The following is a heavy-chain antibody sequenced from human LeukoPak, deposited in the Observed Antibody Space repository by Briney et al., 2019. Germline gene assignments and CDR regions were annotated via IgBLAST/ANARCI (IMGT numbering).Heavy chain of an antibody. CDR3: ARWAEYCSSTSCHNWFDP. CDR1: GGSVSSGSYS. Sequence: PSETLSLTCTVSGGSVSSGSYSWSWIRQPAGTGLEWIGRIYSSGSTNYNPSLKSRVTISVDTSKNQFSLKLSSVTAADTAVYYCARWAEYCSSTSCHNWFDPWGQGTLVTVSS. D-gene: IGHD2-2*01. V-gene: IGHV4-61*10. CDR2: IYSSGST. J-gene: IGHJ5*02.